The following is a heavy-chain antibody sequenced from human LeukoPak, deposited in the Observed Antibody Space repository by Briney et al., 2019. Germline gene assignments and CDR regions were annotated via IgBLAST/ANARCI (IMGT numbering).Heavy chain of an antibody. J-gene: IGHJ4*02. V-gene: IGHV3-30*09. D-gene: IGHD5-18*01. Sequence: PGGSLRLSCAASGLTFSIYTMNGVPQAPGKGLEWVAVISYDGSNKYYAGSVKGRFAISRDNSKNTLYLQMNSLRAEDTAVYYCARDGYGLDTPMVSTIFDYWGQGTLVTVSS. CDR3: ARDGYGLDTPMVSTIFDY. CDR1: GLTFSIYT. CDR2: ISYDGSNK.